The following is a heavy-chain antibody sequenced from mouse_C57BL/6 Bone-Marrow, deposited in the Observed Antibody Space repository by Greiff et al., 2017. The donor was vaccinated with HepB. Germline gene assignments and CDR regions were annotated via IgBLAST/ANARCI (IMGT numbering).Heavy chain of an antibody. V-gene: IGHV1-26*01. CDR2: INPNNGGT. CDR1: GYTFTDYY. Sequence: EVKLMESGPELVKPGASVKISCKASGYTFTDYYMNWVKQSHGKSLEWIGDINPNNGGTSYNQKFKGKAKVTVDKSSSTAYMELRSLTTEDSAVYYCARLRRHYYAMDYWGQGTTVTVSS. D-gene: IGHD2-12*01. J-gene: IGHJ4*01. CDR3: ARLRRHYYAMDY.